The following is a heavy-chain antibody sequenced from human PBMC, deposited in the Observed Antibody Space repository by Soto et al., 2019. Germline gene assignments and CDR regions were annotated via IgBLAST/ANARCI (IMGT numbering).Heavy chain of an antibody. Sequence: GGSLRLSCAASGFTFSSYSMNWVRQAPGKGLEWVSYISSSSNTIYYADSVKGRFTISRDNAKNSLYLQMNSLRAEDTAVYYCARDLPTGDLDYWGQGTLVTVSS. CDR3: ARDLPTGDLDY. CDR2: ISSSSNTI. CDR1: GFTFSSYS. V-gene: IGHV3-48*01. J-gene: IGHJ4*02. D-gene: IGHD7-27*01.